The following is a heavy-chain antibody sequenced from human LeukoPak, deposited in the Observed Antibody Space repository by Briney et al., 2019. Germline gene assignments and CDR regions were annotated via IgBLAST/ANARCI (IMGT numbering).Heavy chain of an antibody. CDR1: GYTFTGYY. V-gene: IGHV1-46*01. CDR3: ARDVRGPGGYCSGGSCYSWGQGLDY. J-gene: IGHJ4*02. Sequence: GASVKVSCKASGYTFTGYYMHWVRQAPGQGLEWMGIINPSGGSTSYAQKFQGRVTMTRDTSTSTVYMELSSLRSEDTAVYYCARDVRGPGGYCSGGSCYSWGQGLDYWGQGTLVTVSS. CDR2: INPSGGST. D-gene: IGHD2-15*01.